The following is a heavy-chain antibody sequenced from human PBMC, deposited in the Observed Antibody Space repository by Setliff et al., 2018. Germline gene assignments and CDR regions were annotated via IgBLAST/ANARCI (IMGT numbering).Heavy chain of an antibody. CDR2: IYPGDSDT. D-gene: IGHD5-12*01. Sequence: GESLKISCKGSGYRFSSHWIGWVRQMPGKGLEWMGIIYPGDSDTRYSPSSQGQVTISADRSITTAYLQWSSLKASDTAIYYCARNRVALYDAFDIWGQGTMVTVSS. CDR1: GYRFSSHW. V-gene: IGHV5-51*01. CDR3: ARNRVALYDAFDI. J-gene: IGHJ3*02.